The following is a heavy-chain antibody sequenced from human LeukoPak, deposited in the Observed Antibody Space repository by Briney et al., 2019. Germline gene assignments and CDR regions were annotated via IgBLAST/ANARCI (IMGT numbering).Heavy chain of an antibody. Sequence: GGSLGLSGEASGFTFSNAGMNWVRQAPGRGLEWVGRIKSKAYGGTIDYAAPVKGRYTISRDDSKNTLYLQMNSLKTEDTAVYYCTTDYGSSMSSYYYYGMDVWGQGTTVTVSS. D-gene: IGHD6-13*01. CDR2: IKSKAYGGTI. CDR1: GFTFSNAG. CDR3: TTDYGSSMSSYYYYGMDV. V-gene: IGHV3-15*07. J-gene: IGHJ6*02.